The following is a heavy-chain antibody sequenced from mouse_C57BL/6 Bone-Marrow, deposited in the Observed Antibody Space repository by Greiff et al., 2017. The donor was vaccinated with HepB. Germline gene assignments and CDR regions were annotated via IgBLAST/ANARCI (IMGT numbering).Heavy chain of an antibody. J-gene: IGHJ1*03. Sequence: EVQVVDSGGGLVQPGGSLSLSCAASGFTFTDYYMSWVRQPPGKALEWVGFIRNKANGYTTEYSASVKGRFTISRDNSQSILYLQMNALRAEDSATYYCARYIAFFDVWGTGTTVTVSS. V-gene: IGHV7-3*01. CDR2: IRNKANGYTT. CDR1: GFTFTDYY. D-gene: IGHD6-1*01. CDR3: ARYIAFFDV.